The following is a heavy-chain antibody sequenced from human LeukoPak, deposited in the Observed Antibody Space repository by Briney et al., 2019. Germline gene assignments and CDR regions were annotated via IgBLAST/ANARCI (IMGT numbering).Heavy chain of an antibody. CDR1: GFTFSNAW. J-gene: IGHJ4*02. Sequence: GGSLRLSCAAPGFTFSNAWMSWVRQAPGKGLEWVGRIKSKTDGGTTDYAAPVKGRFTISRDDSKDTLYLQMNSLKTEDTAVYYCTTDYPLIVVVVAATDYWGQGTLVTVSS. V-gene: IGHV3-15*01. CDR3: TTDYPLIVVVVAATDY. CDR2: IKSKTDGGTT. D-gene: IGHD2-15*01.